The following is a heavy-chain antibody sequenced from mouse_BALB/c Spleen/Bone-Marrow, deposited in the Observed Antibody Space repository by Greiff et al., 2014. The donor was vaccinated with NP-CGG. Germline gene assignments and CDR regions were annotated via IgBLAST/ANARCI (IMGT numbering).Heavy chain of an antibody. CDR1: GYSFTGYT. D-gene: IGHD1-1*01. J-gene: IGHJ4*01. CDR3: ARLLLYYYAMDY. Sequence: VQLKESGPELVKPGASMKISCKASGYSFTGYTMNWVKQSHGKNLEWIGLINPYNGGTNYNQEFKDKATLTVDRSSSTAYMELLSLTSEDSAVYYCARLLLYYYAMDYWGQGTSVTVSS. CDR2: INPYNGGT. V-gene: IGHV1-25*01.